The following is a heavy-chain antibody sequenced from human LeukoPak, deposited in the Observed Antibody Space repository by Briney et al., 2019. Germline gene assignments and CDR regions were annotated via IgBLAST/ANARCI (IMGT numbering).Heavy chain of an antibody. Sequence: GGSLRLSCAASGFTFSTYWMHWVRQAPGKGLVWVPRINGDGGSRNYADSVKGRFTISRDNAKDTLYLQMNSLRAEDTAVYYCASASSHRIAAGGDYWGQGTLVTVSS. CDR3: ASASSHRIAAGGDY. V-gene: IGHV3-74*01. CDR1: GFTFSTYW. D-gene: IGHD6-13*01. J-gene: IGHJ4*02. CDR2: INGDGGSR.